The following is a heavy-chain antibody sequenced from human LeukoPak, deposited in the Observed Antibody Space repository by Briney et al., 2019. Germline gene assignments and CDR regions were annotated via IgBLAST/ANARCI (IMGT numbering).Heavy chain of an antibody. Sequence: ASVKVSCKASGGTFSSYAISWVRQAPGQGLEWMGGIIPIFGTANYAQKFQGRVTIAADKSTSTAYMELSSLRSEDTAVYYCASRRSRFGELLYFDCWGQGTLVTVSS. CDR3: ASRRSRFGELLYFDC. CDR2: IIPIFGTA. CDR1: GGTFSSYA. J-gene: IGHJ4*02. D-gene: IGHD3-10*01. V-gene: IGHV1-69*06.